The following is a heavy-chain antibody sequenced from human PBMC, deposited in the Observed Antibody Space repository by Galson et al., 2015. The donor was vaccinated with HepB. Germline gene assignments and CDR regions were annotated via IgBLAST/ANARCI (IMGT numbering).Heavy chain of an antibody. J-gene: IGHJ4*02. CDR3: ARDSTMTTVTQIDY. CDR1: GFTFSSYS. CDR2: ISSSSSTI. D-gene: IGHD4-17*01. V-gene: IGHV3-48*01. Sequence: SLRLSCAASGFTFSSYSMNWVRQAPGKGLEWVSYISSSSSTIYYADSVKGRFTISRDNAKNSLYLQMNSLRAEDTAVYYCARDSTMTTVTQIDYWGQGTLVTVSS.